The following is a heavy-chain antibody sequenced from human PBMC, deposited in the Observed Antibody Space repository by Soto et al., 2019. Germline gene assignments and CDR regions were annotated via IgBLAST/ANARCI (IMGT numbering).Heavy chain of an antibody. V-gene: IGHV3-11*03. CDR1: GFTFSDYY. J-gene: IGHJ6*02. CDR2: ISSSSSYT. CDR3: VTRGYFIGTGCLADYLAVDV. Sequence: LKISCAASGFTFSDYYMSWIRQAPGKGLEWVSYISSSSSYTNYADSVKGRFTISRDNAKNSLYLQMNSLTTEDTAVYYCVTRGYFIGTGCLADYLAVDVWGQGTTVTVS. D-gene: IGHD2-2*01.